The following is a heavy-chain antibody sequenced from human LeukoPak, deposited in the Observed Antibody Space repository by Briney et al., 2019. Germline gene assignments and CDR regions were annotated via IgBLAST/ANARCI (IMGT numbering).Heavy chain of an antibody. CDR1: GFTFSSYA. Sequence: PGGSLRLSCAASGFTFSSYAMSWVRQAPGKGLEWVSVIYSGGSTYYADSVKGRFTISRDNSKNTLYLQMNSLRAEDTAVYYCASNYYDSSGDPGWFDPWGQGTLVTVSS. V-gene: IGHV3-66*01. J-gene: IGHJ5*02. D-gene: IGHD3-22*01. CDR3: ASNYYDSSGDPGWFDP. CDR2: IYSGGST.